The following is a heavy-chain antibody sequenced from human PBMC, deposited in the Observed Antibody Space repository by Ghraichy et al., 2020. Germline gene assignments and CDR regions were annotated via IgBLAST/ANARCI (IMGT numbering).Heavy chain of an antibody. V-gene: IGHV3-23*01. J-gene: IGHJ4*02. CDR2: INSGGGNK. CDR3: AKEMGSGKPFDY. Sequence: GGSLRLSCAASGFTFSSFGMGWVRQAPGKGLEYVSAINSGGGNKYYAESVKGRFTISRDNPQNTLFLQMNSLRAEDTAIYYCAKEMGSGKPFDYWGQGTLVTVPS. CDR1: GFTFSSFG. D-gene: IGHD1-26*01.